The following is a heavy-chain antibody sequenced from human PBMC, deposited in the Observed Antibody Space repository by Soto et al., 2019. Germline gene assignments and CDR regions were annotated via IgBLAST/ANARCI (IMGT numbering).Heavy chain of an antibody. D-gene: IGHD3-16*01. CDR1: GFTFSTYA. V-gene: IGHV3-23*01. CDR2: IGTHADTT. Sequence: EVQLLESGGGLVQPGGSLRLSCAASGFTFSTYALTWVRQAPGKGLEWVSSIGTHADTTYYVDSVKGRFSISRDNSKNTVYLQMSSLSAEDTAVYYCARPYVEVAVNDAFDMWGRGKMVTVSS. J-gene: IGHJ3*02. CDR3: ARPYVEVAVNDAFDM.